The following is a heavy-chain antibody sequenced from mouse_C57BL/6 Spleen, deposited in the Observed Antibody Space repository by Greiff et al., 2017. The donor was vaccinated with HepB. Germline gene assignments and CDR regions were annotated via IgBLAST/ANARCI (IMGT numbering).Heavy chain of an antibody. V-gene: IGHV5-9*01. CDR1: GFTFSSYT. CDR2: ISGGGGNT. J-gene: IGHJ2*01. CDR3: ARRLSYDFVY. D-gene: IGHD1-1*01. Sequence: EVQLVESGGGLVKPGGSLKLSCAASGFTFSSYTMSWVRQTPEKRLEWVATISGGGGNTYYPDSVTGRFTISRDNAKNTLYLQMSRLRSADTALYYCARRLSYDFVYWGQGNTITVAS.